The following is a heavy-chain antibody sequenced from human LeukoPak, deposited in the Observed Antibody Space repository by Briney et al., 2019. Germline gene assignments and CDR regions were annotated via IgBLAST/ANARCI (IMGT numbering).Heavy chain of an antibody. Sequence: GRSLRLSCAASGFTFSSYGMHWVRQAPGKGLEGVAVIWYDGSNKYYADSVKGRFTISRDNSKNTLYLQMNSLRAEDTAVYYCARERGWLNDYNWFDPWGQGTLVTVSS. V-gene: IGHV3-33*01. J-gene: IGHJ5*02. CDR2: IWYDGSNK. CDR1: GFTFSSYG. CDR3: ARERGWLNDYNWFDP. D-gene: IGHD3-22*01.